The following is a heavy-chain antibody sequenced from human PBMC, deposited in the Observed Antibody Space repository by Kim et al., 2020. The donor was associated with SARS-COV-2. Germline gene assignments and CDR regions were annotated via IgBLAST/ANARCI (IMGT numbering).Heavy chain of an antibody. J-gene: IGHJ4*02. Sequence: GGSLRLSCTASGFTFGDYAMSWFRQAPGKGLEWVGFIRSKAYGGTTEYAASVKGRFTISRDDSKSIAYLQMNSLKTEDTAVYYCTRSGSSSWYIAFFDYWGQGTLVTVSS. CDR1: GFTFGDYA. CDR3: TRSGSSSWYIAFFDY. V-gene: IGHV3-49*03. CDR2: IRSKAYGGTT. D-gene: IGHD6-13*01.